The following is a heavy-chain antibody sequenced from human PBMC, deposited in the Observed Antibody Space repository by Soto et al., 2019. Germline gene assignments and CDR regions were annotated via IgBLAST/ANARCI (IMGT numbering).Heavy chain of an antibody. CDR2: MNPNSGNT. V-gene: IGHV1-8*01. Sequence: ASVKLSCKASGYTFTSYDINWVRQATGQGLEWMGWMNPNSGNTGYAQKFQGRVTMTRNTSISTAYMELSSLRSEDTAVYYCARGRGYCSGGSCEKYNWFDPWGQGTLVTLSS. J-gene: IGHJ5*02. CDR3: ARGRGYCSGGSCEKYNWFDP. CDR1: GYTFTSYD. D-gene: IGHD2-15*01.